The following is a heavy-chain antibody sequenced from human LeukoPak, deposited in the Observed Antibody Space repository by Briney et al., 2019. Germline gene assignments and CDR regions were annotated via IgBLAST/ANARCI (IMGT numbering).Heavy chain of an antibody. CDR2: IKQDGSEK. CDR3: ARARDYYETSAFDY. Sequence: GGSLRLSCAASGFTFSHSWMNWVRQTPGEGLEWVANIKQDGSEKYYVDSVKGRFTISRDNAKNSLYLQVSGLRVDDTAVYYCARARDYYETSAFDYWGQGTLVTVSS. J-gene: IGHJ4*02. V-gene: IGHV3-7*01. CDR1: GFTFSHSW. D-gene: IGHD3-22*01.